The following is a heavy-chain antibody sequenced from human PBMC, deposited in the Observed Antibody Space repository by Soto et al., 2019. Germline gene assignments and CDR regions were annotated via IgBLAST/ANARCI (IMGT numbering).Heavy chain of an antibody. J-gene: IGHJ4*02. V-gene: IGHV3-7*03. D-gene: IGHD3-10*01. CDR3: AVGRHIDY. CDR1: GFTFSTFW. Sequence: GGSLRLSCGASGFTFSTFWMSWVRQAPGKGLEWVANIKEDGSEKNYVDSVKGRFTISRDNAKNSLYLQMSSLRAEDTAVYYCAVGRHIDYFGQGTLVTVSS. CDR2: IKEDGSEK.